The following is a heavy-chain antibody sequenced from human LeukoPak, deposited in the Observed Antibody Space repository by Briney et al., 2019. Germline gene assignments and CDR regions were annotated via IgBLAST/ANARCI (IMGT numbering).Heavy chain of an antibody. D-gene: IGHD6-6*01. CDR1: GFTVSSNY. CDR2: IYSGGST. J-gene: IGHJ4*02. CDR3: ARDKGTSYLSSFDY. Sequence: GGSLKLSCVASGFTVSSNYMNWVRQAPGKGLEWVSVIYSGGSTYYADSVKGRFTISRDNSKNTLYLQMNSLRAADTAVYYCARDKGTSYLSSFDYWGQGTLVTVSS. V-gene: IGHV3-66*01.